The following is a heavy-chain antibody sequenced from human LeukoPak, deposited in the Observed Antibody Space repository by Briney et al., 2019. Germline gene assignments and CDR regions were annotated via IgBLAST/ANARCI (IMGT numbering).Heavy chain of an antibody. CDR2: IKQDGSEK. CDR1: GFTFSSYW. J-gene: IGHJ6*03. CDR3: ARGPTDSSSWYYYYYYMDV. Sequence: PGGSLRLSCAASGFTFSSYWMSWVRQAPGKGLEWEANIKQDGSEKYYVDSVKGRFTISIDNAKNSLYLQMNSLRAEDTAVYYCARGPTDSSSWYYYYYYMDVWGKGTTVTVSS. V-gene: IGHV3-7*01. D-gene: IGHD6-13*01.